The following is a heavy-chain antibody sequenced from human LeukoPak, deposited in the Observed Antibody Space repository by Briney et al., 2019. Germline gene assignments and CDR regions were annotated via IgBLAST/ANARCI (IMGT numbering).Heavy chain of an antibody. Sequence: PGGSLRLSCSASGFTFGSSLMHWVRQAPGKGLEYVSAISTYGDSTYYADSVKGRFTISRDNSKNTLYLQLSSLRADDTAVYYCVKEGISAAGRTKHFDYWGQGTLVTVSS. CDR3: VKEGISAAGRTKHFDY. CDR1: GFTFGSSL. J-gene: IGHJ4*02. V-gene: IGHV3-64D*06. D-gene: IGHD6-13*01. CDR2: ISTYGDST.